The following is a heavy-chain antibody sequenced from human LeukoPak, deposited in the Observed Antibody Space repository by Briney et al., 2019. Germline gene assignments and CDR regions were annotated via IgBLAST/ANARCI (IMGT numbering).Heavy chain of an antibody. CDR1: GLTFSDSY. V-gene: IGHV3-11*01. J-gene: IGHJ4*02. CDR3: AGDARNFDY. Sequence: GESLRLSCAASGLTFSDSYMSWIRQAPGKGLEWISYISGSGSRIYYADSVKGRFTISRDNAKKSLYLQMNSLRAEDTAVYYCAGDARNFDYWGQGTLVTVSS. CDR2: ISGSGSRI.